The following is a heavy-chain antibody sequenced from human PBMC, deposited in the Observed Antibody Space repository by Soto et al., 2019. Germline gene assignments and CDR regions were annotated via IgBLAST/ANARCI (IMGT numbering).Heavy chain of an antibody. Sequence: QVQLVQSGAEVKRPGSSVKVSCKASGDTFAFYSINWVRQAPGLGLEWMGRINPILSMSNYAQRFQGRVTMTADKSTSTAYMGLNSLRSEDTAIYYCATSYGSGYRAFDYWGQGALVTVSS. D-gene: IGHD3-10*01. CDR1: GDTFAFYS. V-gene: IGHV1-69*02. J-gene: IGHJ4*02. CDR3: ATSYGSGYRAFDY. CDR2: INPILSMS.